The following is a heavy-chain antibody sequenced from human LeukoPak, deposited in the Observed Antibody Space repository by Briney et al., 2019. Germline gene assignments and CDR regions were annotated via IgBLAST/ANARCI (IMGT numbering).Heavy chain of an antibody. D-gene: IGHD3-22*01. J-gene: IGHJ3*02. CDR1: GFTFSNYA. CDR2: ISGSGGST. Sequence: GGSLRLSCTASGFTFSNYAMSWVRQAPGKELEWVSAISGSGGSTYYADSVKGRFTISRDNSKNTLYLQMNSLRAEDTAVYYCARAGSGYYEGDAFDIWGQGTMVTVSS. V-gene: IGHV3-23*01. CDR3: ARAGSGYYEGDAFDI.